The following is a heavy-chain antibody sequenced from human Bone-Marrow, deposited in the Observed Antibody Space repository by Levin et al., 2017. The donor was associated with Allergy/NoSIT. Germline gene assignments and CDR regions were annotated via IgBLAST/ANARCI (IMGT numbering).Heavy chain of an antibody. J-gene: IGHJ4*02. CDR3: AKCGSIGARSGPCEY. Sequence: GESLKISCTASGVTVFNNYFMWVRQAPGKGLEWVSHIYSGGDTNYADSVKGRFSVSRDNSKNTVYLQMNSLRADDTAVYYCAKCGSIGARSGPCEYWGLGTLVTVSS. CDR2: IYSGGDT. CDR1: GVTVFNNY. V-gene: IGHV3-66*01. D-gene: IGHD6-6*01.